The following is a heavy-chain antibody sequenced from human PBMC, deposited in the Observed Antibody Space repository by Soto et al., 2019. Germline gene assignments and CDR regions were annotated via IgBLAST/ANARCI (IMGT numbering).Heavy chain of an antibody. V-gene: IGHV1-69*13. CDR2: IIPIFGTA. D-gene: IGHD1-1*01. CDR1: GGTFSSYA. CDR3: ARKGTYYYYGMDV. J-gene: IGHJ6*02. Sequence: SVKVSCKASGGTFSSYAISWVRQAPGQGLEWMGGIIPIFGTANYAQKFQGRVTITADESTSTAYMELSSLRSEDTAVYYCARKGTYYYYGMDVWGQGTTVTVSS.